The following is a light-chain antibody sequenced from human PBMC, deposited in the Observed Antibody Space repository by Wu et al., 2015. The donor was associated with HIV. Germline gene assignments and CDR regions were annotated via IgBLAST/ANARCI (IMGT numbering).Light chain of an antibody. Sequence: EIVMTQSPATLSVSPGETATLSCRASQTVSTKLAWYQQKPGQAPRLLIYDASNRATGIPARFSGSGSGTDFTLTISSLEPEDFAVYYCQQRSNWGLTFGGGTKVEIK. CDR1: QTVSTK. V-gene: IGKV3-11*01. J-gene: IGKJ4*01. CDR2: DAS. CDR3: QQRSNWGLT.